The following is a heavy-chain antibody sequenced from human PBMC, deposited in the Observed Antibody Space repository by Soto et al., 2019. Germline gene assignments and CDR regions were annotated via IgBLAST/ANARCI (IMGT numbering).Heavy chain of an antibody. CDR3: ASGYSYGRGGYSYYYYLDV. D-gene: IGHD5-18*01. CDR2: IYYSGST. CDR1: GGSISSYY. V-gene: IGHV4-59*01. Sequence: SETLSLTCTVSGGSISSYYWSWIRQPPGKGLEWIGYIYYSGSTNYNPSLKSRVTISVDTSKNQFSLKLSSVTAADTAVYYCASGYSYGRGGYSYYYYLDVWAKGTKVTVSS. J-gene: IGHJ6*03.